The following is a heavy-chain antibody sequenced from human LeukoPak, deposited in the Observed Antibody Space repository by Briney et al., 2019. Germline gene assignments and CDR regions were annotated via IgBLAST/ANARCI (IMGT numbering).Heavy chain of an antibody. V-gene: IGHV4-34*01. J-gene: IGHJ2*01. CDR3: ARGPPWYFDL. CDR1: GGSFSGYY. Sequence: PSETLSLTCAVSGGSFSGYYWNWIRQSPGKGLEWIGEINHSGSTHYNPSLKSRVTISVDTSQKQFSLRLTSVTAADTAVYYCARGPPWYFDLWGRGTLVTVSS. CDR2: INHSGST.